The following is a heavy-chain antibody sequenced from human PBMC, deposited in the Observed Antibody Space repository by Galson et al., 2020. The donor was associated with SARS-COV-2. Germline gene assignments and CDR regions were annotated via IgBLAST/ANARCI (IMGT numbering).Heavy chain of an antibody. D-gene: IGHD1-26*01. Sequence: GGSLRLSCATSDFTFNKYTMNWIRQAPGKGPEWLASMSSSGSQIFYAASVRGRFTISRDDARNSLYLQMYSLSAEDTAVYYCARAVGTAVFYYWYFDLWGRGTRVTVSS. V-gene: IGHV3-21*01. J-gene: IGHJ2*01. CDR1: DFTFNKYT. CDR2: MSSSGSQI. CDR3: ARAVGTAVFYYWYFDL.